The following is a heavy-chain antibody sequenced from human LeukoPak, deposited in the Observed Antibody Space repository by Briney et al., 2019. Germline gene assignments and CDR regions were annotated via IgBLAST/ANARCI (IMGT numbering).Heavy chain of an antibody. CDR3: AKAVVPAAILRGTRPFDY. CDR1: GFTFSNFA. CDR2: IGDSGDSK. V-gene: IGHV3-23*01. D-gene: IGHD2-2*02. J-gene: IGHJ4*02. Sequence: GGSLRLSCAASGFTFSNFAMTWVRQAPGKGLEWVSGIGDSGDSKYYADSVRGRFTISRDNSKSTLYLEVSSLRAEDTAVYYCAKAVVPAAILRGTRPFDYWGQGTLVTVSS.